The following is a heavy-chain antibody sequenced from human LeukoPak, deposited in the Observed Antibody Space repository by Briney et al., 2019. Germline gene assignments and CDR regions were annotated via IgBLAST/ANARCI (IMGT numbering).Heavy chain of an antibody. D-gene: IGHD2-21*02. J-gene: IGHJ4*02. V-gene: IGHV3-23*01. Sequence: GGSLRLSCAASGFTFSSYAITWVRQAPGKGLEWVSTISGSGASTYYADSVKGRFTISRDNSKNTLYLQMNSLRAEDTAVYYCARGLTYCGGDCYSGEDYWGQGTLVTVSS. CDR1: GFTFSSYA. CDR3: ARGLTYCGGDCYSGEDY. CDR2: ISGSGAST.